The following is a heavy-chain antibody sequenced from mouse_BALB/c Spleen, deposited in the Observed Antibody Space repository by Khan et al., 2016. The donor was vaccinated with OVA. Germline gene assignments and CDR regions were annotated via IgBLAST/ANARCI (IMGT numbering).Heavy chain of an antibody. Sequence: VQLQQSGAELVRPGALVKLSCKGSGFNIKDYYMQWVKQRPEQGLEWIGWIDPENGNSIYDPKFQGKASITADKSSNTAYLQLSSLTSEDTAVYYCARSIRLDFDYWGQGTTLTVSS. J-gene: IGHJ2*01. V-gene: IGHV14-1*02. CDR2: IDPENGNS. CDR3: ARSIRLDFDY. CDR1: GFNIKDYY. D-gene: IGHD2-3*01.